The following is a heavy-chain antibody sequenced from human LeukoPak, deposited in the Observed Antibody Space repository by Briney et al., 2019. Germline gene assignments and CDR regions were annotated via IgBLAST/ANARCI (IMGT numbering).Heavy chain of an antibody. CDR2: ISGSGGST. CDR3: ARGPSGYHNT. Sequence: GGSLRLSRAASGFTFSSYGMSWVRQAPGKGVEWVSAISGSGGSTYYADSVKGRLTISRDNSKNTLYLQMNSLRAEDTAVYYCARGPSGYHNTGGQGTLVTVSS. CDR1: GFTFSSYG. J-gene: IGHJ4*02. D-gene: IGHD5-12*01. V-gene: IGHV3-23*01.